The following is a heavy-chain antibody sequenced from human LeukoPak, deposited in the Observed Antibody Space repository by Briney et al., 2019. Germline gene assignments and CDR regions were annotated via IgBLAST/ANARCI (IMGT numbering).Heavy chain of an antibody. CDR1: GYTFTSYG. Sequence: ASVKVSCKASGYTFTSYGISWVRQAPGQGLEWMGWISAYSGGTNYAQKFQGRVTMTRDTSISTAYMELSRLRSDDTAVYYCAREDIGIPAAYARYDYWGQGTLVTVSS. D-gene: IGHD2-2*01. CDR2: ISAYSGGT. J-gene: IGHJ4*02. CDR3: AREDIGIPAAYARYDY. V-gene: IGHV1-2*02.